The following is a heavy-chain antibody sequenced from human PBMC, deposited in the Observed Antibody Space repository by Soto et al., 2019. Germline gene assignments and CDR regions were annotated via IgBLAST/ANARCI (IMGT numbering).Heavy chain of an antibody. CDR2: ISYDGRNK. V-gene: IGHV3-30*18. CDR1: GFTFSSYG. Sequence: QVQLVESGGGGVQPGRSLRLSCAASGFTFSSYGMHWVRQAPGKGLEWVAVISYDGRNKYYADSVKGRFTIYRDNSKNTLYLQMSSLRAEDPAVYYCVKDGSSGWPYYYGLDVWGQGTTVTVSS. J-gene: IGHJ6*02. CDR3: VKDGSSGWPYYYGLDV. D-gene: IGHD6-19*01.